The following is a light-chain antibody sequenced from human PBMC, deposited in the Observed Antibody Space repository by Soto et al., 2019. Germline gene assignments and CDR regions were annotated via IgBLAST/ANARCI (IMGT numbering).Light chain of an antibody. CDR3: QPYTGYSQWT. J-gene: IGKJ1*01. V-gene: IGKV1-5*01. CDR2: DAS. CDR1: QTISKW. Sequence: DIQMTQSPSTRSAAVGDRVTITCRASQTISKWLAWYQQKPGQAPKLLIYDASTLESGVPSRFSVSGSGTDLSLTISSLQPVDFATYACQPYTGYSQWTFCPGTKVDIK.